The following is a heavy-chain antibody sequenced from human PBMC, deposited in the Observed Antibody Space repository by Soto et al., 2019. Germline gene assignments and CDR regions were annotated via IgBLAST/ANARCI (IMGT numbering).Heavy chain of an antibody. Sequence: QVQLVESGGGVVQPGRSLRLSCAASGFTFSSYAMHWVRQAPGKGLEWVAVISYVGSNKYYADSVKGRFTISRDNSKNTLYLQMNSLRAEDTAVYYCARDRMATTDYWGQGTLVTVSS. CDR1: GFTFSSYA. D-gene: IGHD5-12*01. CDR2: ISYVGSNK. J-gene: IGHJ4*02. CDR3: ARDRMATTDY. V-gene: IGHV3-30*14.